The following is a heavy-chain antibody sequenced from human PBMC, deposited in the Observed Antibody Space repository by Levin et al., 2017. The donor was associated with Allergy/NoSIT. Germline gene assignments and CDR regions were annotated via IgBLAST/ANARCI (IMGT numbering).Heavy chain of an antibody. CDR3: ARDAATYYTMDV. Sequence: GESLKISCAASGFTFGDYYMTWIRQAPGKGLEWVSYISSSGGTRYYADSVKGRFTISRDNAKNSLYLQMNSLGAEDTAVYYCARDAATYYTMDVWGQGTTVTVSS. CDR2: ISSSGGTR. V-gene: IGHV3-11*01. D-gene: IGHD2-15*01. CDR1: GFTFGDYY. J-gene: IGHJ6*02.